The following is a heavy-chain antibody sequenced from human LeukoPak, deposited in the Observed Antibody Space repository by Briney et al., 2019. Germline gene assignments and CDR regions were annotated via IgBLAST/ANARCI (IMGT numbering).Heavy chain of an antibody. V-gene: IGHV3-23*01. CDR2: ISTDGTP. D-gene: IGHD3-16*01. Sequence: GGSLSLLCAVDAFTFATYAMTCVSHAPGNGLEYVSSISTDGTPYYADSVKGRFTISRDNSKNTLYLQMNSLRAEDKAVYYCAKLGAGGYYSYMDVWGKGTTVTVSS. J-gene: IGHJ6*03. CDR3: AKLGAGGYYSYMDV. CDR1: AFTFATYA.